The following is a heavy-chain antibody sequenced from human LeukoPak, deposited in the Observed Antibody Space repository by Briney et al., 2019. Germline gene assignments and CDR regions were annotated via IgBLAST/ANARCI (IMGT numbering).Heavy chain of an antibody. CDR1: GFTFSSYE. J-gene: IGHJ4*02. V-gene: IGHV3-48*03. CDR2: ISSSGSTI. CDR3: ARDLRIVSGSYLDY. D-gene: IGHD1-26*01. Sequence: AGSLRLSCAASGFTFSSYEMNWVRQAPGKGLEWVSYISSSGSTIYYADSVKGRFISSRDNTKNSLYLQMNSLRAEDTAIYYCARDLRIVSGSYLDYWGQGTLVTVSS.